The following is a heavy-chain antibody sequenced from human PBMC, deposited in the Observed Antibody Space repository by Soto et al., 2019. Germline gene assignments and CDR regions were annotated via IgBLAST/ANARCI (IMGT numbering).Heavy chain of an antibody. D-gene: IGHD3-3*01. CDR1: GGPFSSYH. V-gene: IGHV1-69*13. CDR2: IIPIFGTA. CDR3: ARDGITIFGVAPRGYDYVGVWFDP. Sequence: SVKVSCKASGGPFSSYHISWVRQAPGQGLEWMGGIIPIFGTANYAQKFQGRVTITADESTSTAYMELSSLRSEDTAVYYCARDGITIFGVAPRGYDYVGVWFDPWGQGTLVTVSS. J-gene: IGHJ5*02.